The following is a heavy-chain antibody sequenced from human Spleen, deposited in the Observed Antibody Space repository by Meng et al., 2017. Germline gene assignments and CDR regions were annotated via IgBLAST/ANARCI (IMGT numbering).Heavy chain of an antibody. J-gene: IGHJ3*02. V-gene: IGHV3-48*03. D-gene: IGHD4-17*01. CDR3: ARDRLDYGDPNLPDAFDI. CDR2: ISGSGSSI. Sequence: GESLKISCAASGFTFSSYEMNWVRQPPGRGLEWVSYISGSGSSIYYADSVKGRFTISRDNAKNSLYLQMNSLRAEDTAIYYCARDRLDYGDPNLPDAFDIWGQGTMVTVSS. CDR1: GFTFSSYE.